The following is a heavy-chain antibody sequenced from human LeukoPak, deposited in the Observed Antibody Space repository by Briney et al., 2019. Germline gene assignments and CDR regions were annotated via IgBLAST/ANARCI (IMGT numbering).Heavy chain of an antibody. CDR2: IWYDGSNK. CDR1: GFTFSSYG. J-gene: IGHJ4*02. V-gene: IGHV3-33*01. Sequence: GGSLRLSCAASGFTFSSYGMHWVRQAPGKGLEWVAVIWYDGSNKYYADSVKGRFTISRDNSKNTLYLQMNSLRAEDTAVYYCARGRYCSGGSCHPLLGSLGYWGQGTLVTVSS. D-gene: IGHD2-15*01. CDR3: ARGRYCSGGSCHPLLGSLGY.